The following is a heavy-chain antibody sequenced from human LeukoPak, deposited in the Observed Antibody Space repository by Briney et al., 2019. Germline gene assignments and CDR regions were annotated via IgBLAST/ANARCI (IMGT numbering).Heavy chain of an antibody. V-gene: IGHV5-51*01. J-gene: IGHJ4*02. D-gene: IGHD6-13*01. CDR2: IYPGDSDT. CDR1: GYRFTTYW. CDR3: ARLDLAAAGTGDY. Sequence: RGESLKISCKGSGYRFTTYWIGWVRQMPGKGLERMGIIYPGDSDTRYSPSFQGQVTISADKSVSTAYLQWDSLKASDTAMYYCARLDLAAAGTGDYWGQGTLVTVSS.